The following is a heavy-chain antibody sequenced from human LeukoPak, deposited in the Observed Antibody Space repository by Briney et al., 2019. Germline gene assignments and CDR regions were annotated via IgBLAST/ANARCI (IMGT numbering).Heavy chain of an antibody. CDR1: GFTFSSYA. V-gene: IGHV3-23*01. CDR3: ARDRYYDSSGLDY. J-gene: IGHJ4*02. D-gene: IGHD3-22*01. CDR2: ISGSGGST. Sequence: GGSLRLSCAASGFTFSSYAMSWVRQAPGKGLEWVSAISGSGGSTYYADSVKGRVTISRDNAKNTLYLQMNSLRAEDTAVYYCARDRYYDSSGLDYWGQGTLVTVSS.